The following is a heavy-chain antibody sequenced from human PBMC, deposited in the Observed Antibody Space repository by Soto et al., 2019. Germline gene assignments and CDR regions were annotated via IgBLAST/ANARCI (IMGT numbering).Heavy chain of an antibody. V-gene: IGHV1-69*06. J-gene: IGHJ5*02. D-gene: IGHD5-12*01. CDR1: GGTFSSYA. CDR3: AGLGEMATINSGNWFDP. CDR2: IIPIFGTA. Sequence: SVKVSCKASGGTFSSYAISWVRQAPGQGLEWMGGIIPIFGTANYAQKFQGRVTITADKSTSTAYMELSSLRSEDTAVYYCAGLGEMATINSGNWFDPWGQGTLVTVSS.